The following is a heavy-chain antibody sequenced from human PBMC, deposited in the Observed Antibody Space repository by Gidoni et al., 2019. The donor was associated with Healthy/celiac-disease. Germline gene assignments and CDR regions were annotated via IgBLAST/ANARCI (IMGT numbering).Heavy chain of an antibody. Sequence: QVQLVQSGAEVKKPGASVKVSCKASGYTFTSYGISWVRQAPGQGLEWMGWISAYNGNTNYAQKLQGRVTMTTDTSTSTAYMELRSLRSDDTAVYYCARAGDIVVVPAAKGLWFGADAFDIWGQGTMVTVSS. CDR2: ISAYNGNT. V-gene: IGHV1-18*01. CDR3: ARAGDIVVVPAAKGLWFGADAFDI. D-gene: IGHD2-2*01. CDR1: GYTFTSYG. J-gene: IGHJ3*02.